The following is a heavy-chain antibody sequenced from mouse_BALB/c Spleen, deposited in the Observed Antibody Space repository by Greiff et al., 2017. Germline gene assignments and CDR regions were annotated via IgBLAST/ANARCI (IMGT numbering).Heavy chain of an antibody. CDR1: GYTFTSYW. CDR2: IYPSDSYT. D-gene: IGHD2-1*01. Sequence: VQLQQPGAELVRPGASVKLSCKASGYTFTSYWINWVKQRPGQGLEWIGNIYPSDSYTNYNQKFKDKATLTVDKSSSTAYMQLSSPTSEDSAVYYCTRSYGNYGMDYWGQGTSVTVSS. CDR3: TRSYGNYGMDY. V-gene: IGHV1-69*02. J-gene: IGHJ4*01.